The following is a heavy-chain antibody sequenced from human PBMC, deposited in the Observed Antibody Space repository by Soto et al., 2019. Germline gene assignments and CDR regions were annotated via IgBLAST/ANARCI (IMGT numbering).Heavy chain of an antibody. J-gene: IGHJ4*01. Sequence: ASVKVSCKASGYTFTGYYMHWVRQAPGQGLEWMGWINPNSGGTNYAQKFQGRVTMTRDTSISTAYMELSRLRSDDTAVYYCARSTKAGSSVDYWGHGTLVTVSS. V-gene: IGHV1-2*02. D-gene: IGHD6-6*01. CDR2: INPNSGGT. CDR3: ARSTKAGSSVDY. CDR1: GYTFTGYY.